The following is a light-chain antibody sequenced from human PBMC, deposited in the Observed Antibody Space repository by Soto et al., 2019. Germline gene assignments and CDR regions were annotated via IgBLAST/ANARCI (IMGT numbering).Light chain of an antibody. CDR1: QGISSY. V-gene: IGKV1-8*01. CDR3: KQSYSTPA. Sequence: AIQVTQSPSSFSASTGDRVTITCRASQGISSYLAWYQQKPGKAPKLLIYDASALPRGVQSSFSGSGSGTDFTLTIRSLQPEDFATYYCKQSYSTPACGQGTRLEIK. CDR2: DAS. J-gene: IGKJ5*01.